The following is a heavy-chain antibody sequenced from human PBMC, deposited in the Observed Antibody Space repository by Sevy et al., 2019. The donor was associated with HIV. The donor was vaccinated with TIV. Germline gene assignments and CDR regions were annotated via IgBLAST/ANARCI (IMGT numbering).Heavy chain of an antibody. CDR2: ISGSGGST. J-gene: IGHJ6*02. D-gene: IGHD2-15*01. Sequence: GGSLRLSCAASGFTFSTYAMSWVRQAPGKGLEWVSAISGSGGSTYYAASLKGRFTIFRDNSKNTLSLQMNSLRAEDTAVYYCAKGDRTFYGLDVWGQGTTVTVSS. CDR1: GFTFSTYA. CDR3: AKGDRTFYGLDV. V-gene: IGHV3-23*01.